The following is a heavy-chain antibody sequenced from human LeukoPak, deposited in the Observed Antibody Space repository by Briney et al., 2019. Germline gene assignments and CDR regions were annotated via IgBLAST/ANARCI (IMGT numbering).Heavy chain of an antibody. CDR1: GFTFSSYG. V-gene: IGHV3-30*03. D-gene: IGHD4-17*01. CDR2: ISYDGSNK. CDR3: ARSRAVDGDYAY. J-gene: IGHJ4*02. Sequence: PGRSLRLSCAASGFTFSSYGMHWVRQAPGKGLEWVAVISYDGSNKYYADSVKGRFTISRDNSKNTLYLQMNSLRAEDTAVYYCARSRAVDGDYAYWGQGTLVTVSS.